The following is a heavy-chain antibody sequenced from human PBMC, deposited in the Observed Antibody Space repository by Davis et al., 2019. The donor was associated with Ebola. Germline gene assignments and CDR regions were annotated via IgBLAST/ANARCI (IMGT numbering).Heavy chain of an antibody. Sequence: GESLKISCAASGFTFSSYWMSWVRQAPGKGLEWVANIKQDGSEKYYVDSVKGRFTISRDNAKNSLYLQMNSLRAEDTAVYYCTREEGGGADYWGQGTLVTVSS. CDR3: TREEGGGADY. V-gene: IGHV3-7*03. D-gene: IGHD2-15*01. CDR2: IKQDGSEK. CDR1: GFTFSSYW. J-gene: IGHJ4*02.